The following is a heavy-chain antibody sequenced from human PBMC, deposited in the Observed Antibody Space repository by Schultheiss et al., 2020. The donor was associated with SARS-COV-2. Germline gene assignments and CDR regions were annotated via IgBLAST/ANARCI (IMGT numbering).Heavy chain of an antibody. V-gene: IGHV4-34*01. J-gene: IGHJ3*02. CDR2: IYYSGST. CDR1: GGSFSGYY. CDR3: ARRGNIVVVVAANDAFDI. Sequence: SQTLSLTCAVYGGSFSGYYWSWIRQPPGKGLEWIGSIYYSGSTYYNPSLKSRVTISVDTSKNQFSLKLSSVTAADTAVYYCARRGNIVVVVAANDAFDIWGQGTMVTVSS. D-gene: IGHD2-15*01.